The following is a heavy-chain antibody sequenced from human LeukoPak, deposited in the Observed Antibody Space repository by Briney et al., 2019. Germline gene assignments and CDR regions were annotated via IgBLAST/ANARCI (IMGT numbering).Heavy chain of an antibody. CDR1: GFTFSNYA. V-gene: IGHV3-23*01. J-gene: IGHJ4*02. CDR2: TSGVTT. CDR3: AKARDSAAAGTDY. Sequence: GGSLRLSCAASGFTFSNYAMSWVRQAPGKGLEWVLTTSGVTTYYADSVKGRFTISRDNSMNTLYLQMDSLRAEDTAVYYCAKARDSAAAGTDYWGQGTLVTVSS. D-gene: IGHD6-13*01.